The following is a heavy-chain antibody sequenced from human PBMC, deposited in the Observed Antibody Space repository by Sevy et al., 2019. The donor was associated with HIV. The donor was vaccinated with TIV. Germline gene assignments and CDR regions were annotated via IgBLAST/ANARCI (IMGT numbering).Heavy chain of an antibody. D-gene: IGHD3-22*01. CDR1: GLTFSSYW. J-gene: IGHJ4*02. Sequence: GGSLRLSCAASGLTFSSYWMSWVRQAPGKGLEWVANIKQDGSEKYYVDSVKGRFTISRDNAKNSLYLQMNSLRAEDTAVYYRARTYYYDSSGYDYWGQGTLVTVSS. CDR2: IKQDGSEK. CDR3: ARTYYYDSSGYDY. V-gene: IGHV3-7*01.